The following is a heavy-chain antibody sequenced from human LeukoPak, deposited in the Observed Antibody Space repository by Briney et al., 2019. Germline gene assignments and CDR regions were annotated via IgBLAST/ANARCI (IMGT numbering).Heavy chain of an antibody. V-gene: IGHV3-7*01. J-gene: IGHJ4*02. D-gene: IGHD5-18*01. CDR1: GFTFSQYW. Sequence: GGSLRLSCAASGFTFSQYWMSWVRQAPGKGLEWVANIKQDGSEKYYVDSVKGRFTISRDNAKNSLYLQMNSLRAEDTAVYYCARDEDTAMAYDYWGQGTLVTVSS. CDR2: IKQDGSEK. CDR3: ARDEDTAMAYDY.